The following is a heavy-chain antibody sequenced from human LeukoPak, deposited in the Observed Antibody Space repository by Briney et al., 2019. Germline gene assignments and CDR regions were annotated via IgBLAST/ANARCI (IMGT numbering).Heavy chain of an antibody. D-gene: IGHD2-15*01. J-gene: IGHJ3*02. Sequence: SVKVSCKASGGTFSSYAISWVRQAPGQGLEWMGGIIPIFGTANYAQKFQGRVTITADESTSTAYMELSSLRSEDTAVYYCARSRGYCSGGSCYFNAFDIWGQGTMVAVSS. V-gene: IGHV1-69*13. CDR3: ARSRGYCSGGSCYFNAFDI. CDR1: GGTFSSYA. CDR2: IIPIFGTA.